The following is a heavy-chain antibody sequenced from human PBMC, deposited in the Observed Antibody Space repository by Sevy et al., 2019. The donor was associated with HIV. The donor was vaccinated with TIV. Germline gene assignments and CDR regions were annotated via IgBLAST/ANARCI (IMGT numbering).Heavy chain of an antibody. CDR2: IYYSGST. CDR3: ASSPINPLTMVRGAWFDP. D-gene: IGHD3-10*01. V-gene: IGHV4-31*03. CDR1: GGSISSGGYY. Sequence: SETLSLTCTVSGGSISSGGYYWSWIRQHPGKGLEWIGYIYYSGSTYYNPSLKSRVTISVDTSKNQFSLKLSSVTAADTAVYYCASSPINPLTMVRGAWFDPWGQGTLVTVSS. J-gene: IGHJ5*02.